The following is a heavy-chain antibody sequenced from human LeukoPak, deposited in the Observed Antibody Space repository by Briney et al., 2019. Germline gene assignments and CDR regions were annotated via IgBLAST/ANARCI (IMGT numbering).Heavy chain of an antibody. V-gene: IGHV3-48*02. CDR1: GFTFSDFN. CDR3: ARGGSMDFDY. J-gene: IGHJ4*02. CDR2: ITTTSNAV. Sequence: GGSLRLSCAASGFTFSDFNMNWVRQAPGKGLEWISYITTTSNAVYYADSVKGRFTISRDNAKNSLYLQMNSLGDEDTAVYYCARGGSMDFDYWGQGTLVTVSS. D-gene: IGHD1-26*01.